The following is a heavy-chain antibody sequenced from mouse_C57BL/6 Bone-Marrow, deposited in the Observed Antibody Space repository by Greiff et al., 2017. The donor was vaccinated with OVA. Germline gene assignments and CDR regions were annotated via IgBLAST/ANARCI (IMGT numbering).Heavy chain of an antibody. V-gene: IGHV1-77*01. J-gene: IGHJ4*01. Sequence: QVQLQQSGAELVKPGASVKISCKASGYTFTDYYINWVKQRPGQGLAWIGKIGPGSGSTYYNEKFKGKATLTADKSSSTAYMQLNSLSSDDSAVYFCARGRDYDTAMDYWGQGTSVTVSS. CDR3: ARGRDYDTAMDY. D-gene: IGHD2-4*01. CDR1: GYTFTDYY. CDR2: IGPGSGST.